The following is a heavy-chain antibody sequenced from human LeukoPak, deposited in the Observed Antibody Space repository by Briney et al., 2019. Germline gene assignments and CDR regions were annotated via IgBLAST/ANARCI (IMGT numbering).Heavy chain of an antibody. CDR3: ARGQYYGMDV. CDR1: GFPFSGFW. V-gene: IGHV3-74*01. Sequence: GSLRLSCAASGFPFSGFWMHWVRQAPGKGLVWVSRINSDGSGTSHADSVKGRFTTSRDNAKNTLYLQMNSLRAEDTAVYYCARGQYYGMDVWGQGTTVTVSS. J-gene: IGHJ6*02. CDR2: INSDGSGT.